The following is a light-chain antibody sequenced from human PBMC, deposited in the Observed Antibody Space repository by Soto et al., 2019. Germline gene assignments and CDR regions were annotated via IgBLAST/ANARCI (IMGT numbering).Light chain of an antibody. Sequence: DIQMTQSPSSVSASVGDRVTITCRASQDISSWLAWYQQKPGKAPKLLIHDASSLESGVPSRFRGSESETDFTLTISSLQPEDFATYYCQQINSFPLTFGGGTKVEIK. CDR3: QQINSFPLT. J-gene: IGKJ4*01. CDR1: QDISSW. CDR2: DAS. V-gene: IGKV1D-12*01.